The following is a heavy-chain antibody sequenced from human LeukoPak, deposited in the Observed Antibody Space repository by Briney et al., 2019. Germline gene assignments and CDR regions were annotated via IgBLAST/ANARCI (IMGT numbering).Heavy chain of an antibody. D-gene: IGHD3-3*01. Sequence: SVKVSCKASGGTFSSYAISWVRQAPGQGLEWMGGIIPIFGTANYAQKFQGRVTITADESTSTAYMELSSLRSEDTAVYYCARGTLMTDFWSGYYTGLNYYYYMDVWGKGTTVTVPS. CDR1: GGTFSSYA. CDR3: ARGTLMTDFWSGYYTGLNYYYYMDV. V-gene: IGHV1-69*13. CDR2: IIPIFGTA. J-gene: IGHJ6*03.